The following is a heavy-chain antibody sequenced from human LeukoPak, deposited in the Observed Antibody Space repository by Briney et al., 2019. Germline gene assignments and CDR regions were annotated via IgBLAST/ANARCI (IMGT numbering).Heavy chain of an antibody. D-gene: IGHD4-17*01. V-gene: IGHV3-33*06. CDR2: IWYDGSNK. Sequence: GGSLRLSCAASGFTFSSYGMHWVRQAPGMGLEWVAVIWYDGSNKYYADSVKGRFTISRDNSKNTLYLQMNSLRAEDTAVYYCAKEYGDYNNWYFDLWGRGTLVTVSS. CDR3: AKEYGDYNNWYFDL. CDR1: GFTFSSYG. J-gene: IGHJ2*01.